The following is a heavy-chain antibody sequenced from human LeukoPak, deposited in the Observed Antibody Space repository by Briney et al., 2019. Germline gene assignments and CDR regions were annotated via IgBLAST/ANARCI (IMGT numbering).Heavy chain of an antibody. CDR1: GYSISSGYY. D-gene: IGHD6-13*01. CDR3: ARVGSLEFDY. V-gene: IGHV4-38-2*02. J-gene: IGHJ4*02. Sequence: SETLSLTCTVSGYSISSGYYWGWIRQPPGTGLEWIGSIYHSGSTYYNPSLKSRVTISVDTSKNQFSLKLSSVTAADTAVYYCARVGSLEFDYWGQGTLVTVSS. CDR2: IYHSGST.